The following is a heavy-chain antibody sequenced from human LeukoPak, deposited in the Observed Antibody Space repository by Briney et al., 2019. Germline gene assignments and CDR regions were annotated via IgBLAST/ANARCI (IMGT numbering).Heavy chain of an antibody. Sequence: PSETLSLTCTVSGGSISSYYWSWIRQPRGKGLEWVGYIYYSGSTNYNPSLKSRVTISVDTSKNQFSLKLSSVTAADTAVYYCARRKVYCSSTSCYATNWFDPWGQGTLVTVSS. CDR3: ARRKVYCSSTSCYATNWFDP. CDR2: IYYSGST. D-gene: IGHD2-2*01. V-gene: IGHV4-59*12. J-gene: IGHJ5*02. CDR1: GGSISSYY.